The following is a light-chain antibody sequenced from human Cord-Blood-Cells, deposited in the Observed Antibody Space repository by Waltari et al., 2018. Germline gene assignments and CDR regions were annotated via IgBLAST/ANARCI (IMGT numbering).Light chain of an antibody. V-gene: IGLV2-14*01. Sequence: QSALTQPASVSGSPGPSITISCTGTSSDVGGYNSVSWYQQHPGKAPKLMIYDVSNRPSGVFNRFSGSKSGNTASLTISGLQAEDEADYYCSSYTSSSTVVFGGGTKLTVL. J-gene: IGLJ2*01. CDR3: SSYTSSSTVV. CDR2: DVS. CDR1: SSDVGGYNS.